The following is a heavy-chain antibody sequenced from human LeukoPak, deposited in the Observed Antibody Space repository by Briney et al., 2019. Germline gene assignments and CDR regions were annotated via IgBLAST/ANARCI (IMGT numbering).Heavy chain of an antibody. Sequence: ASVKVSCKASGYTFTSYGISWVRQAPGQGLEWMGWITAYNGNTNYAKKLQGRDTMTTDTSTSTAYMELRSLRSDDTAVYYCARDPIIVVVPAAPRDNWFDPWGQGTLVTVSS. CDR1: GYTFTSYG. J-gene: IGHJ5*02. CDR3: ARDPIIVVVPAAPRDNWFDP. CDR2: ITAYNGNT. V-gene: IGHV1-18*01. D-gene: IGHD2-2*01.